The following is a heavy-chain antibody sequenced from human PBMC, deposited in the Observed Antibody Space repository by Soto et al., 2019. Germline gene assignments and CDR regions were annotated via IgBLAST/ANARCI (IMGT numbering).Heavy chain of an antibody. Sequence: GGSLRLSCGASGFTFSSDSMNWVRQAPGKGLEWISHISASSRTLFYADSVKGRFTISRDNAKQSLYLEMNSLRAEDTAVYYCARDRTYSSDYQRYFDFRGQGPLVTVS. CDR1: GFTFSSDS. V-gene: IGHV3-48*01. J-gene: IGHJ4*02. D-gene: IGHD6-25*01. CDR2: ISASSRTL. CDR3: ARDRTYSSDYQRYFDF.